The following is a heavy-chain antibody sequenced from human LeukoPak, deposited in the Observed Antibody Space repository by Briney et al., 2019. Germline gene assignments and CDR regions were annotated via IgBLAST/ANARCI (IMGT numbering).Heavy chain of an antibody. Sequence: SETLSLTCTVSGGSISSYYWSWIRQPAGKGLEWIGRIYTSGSTNYNPPLKSRVTISVDTSKNQFSLKLSSVTAADTAVYYCARDLTCSGTSCTDYYYYGIDVWGQGTTVTVSS. D-gene: IGHD2-2*01. CDR3: ARDLTCSGTSCTDYYYYGIDV. J-gene: IGHJ6*02. CDR1: GGSISSYY. V-gene: IGHV4-4*07. CDR2: IYTSGST.